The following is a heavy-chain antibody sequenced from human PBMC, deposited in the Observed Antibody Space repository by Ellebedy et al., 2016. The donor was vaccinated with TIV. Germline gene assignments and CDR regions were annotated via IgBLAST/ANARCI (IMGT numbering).Heavy chain of an antibody. CDR3: VRDLHGYNDQ. D-gene: IGHD3-10*01. CDR2: ISGSGGST. J-gene: IGHJ4*02. V-gene: IGHV3-23*01. Sequence: GESLKISCVASGFTFGSYAMSWVRQAPGKGLEWVSSISGSGGSTYYADSVRGRFAISRDIAKNTVYLQMNSLRVEDTAVYYCVRDLHGYNDQWGQGTLVTVSS. CDR1: GFTFGSYA.